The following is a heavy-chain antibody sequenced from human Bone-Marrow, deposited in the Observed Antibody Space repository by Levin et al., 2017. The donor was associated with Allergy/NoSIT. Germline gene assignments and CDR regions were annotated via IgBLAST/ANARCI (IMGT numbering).Heavy chain of an antibody. CDR3: ATRPPNSVFYGVFDF. J-gene: IGHJ4*02. V-gene: IGHV4-59*01. Sequence: SQTLSLTCTVSGGSISSYYWSWIRQSPGKGLEWIGYIYYSGSTNYNPSLKSRVTMSIDTSKNQFSLKLNSVTAADTAVYYCATRPPNSVFYGVFDFWGQGTLVTVSS. CDR1: GGSISSYY. CDR2: IYYSGST. D-gene: IGHD5/OR15-5a*01.